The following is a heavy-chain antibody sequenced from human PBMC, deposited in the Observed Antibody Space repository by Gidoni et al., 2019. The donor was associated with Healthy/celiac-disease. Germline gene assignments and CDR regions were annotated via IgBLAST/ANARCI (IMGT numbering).Heavy chain of an antibody. CDR3: ARIRITIFGVVTYYYYYYMDV. V-gene: IGHV4-34*01. CDR2: INHSGST. D-gene: IGHD3-3*01. Sequence: RQPPVEGLEWIGEINHSGSTNYDPSLKRRVTISVDTSKNQFSLQLSPVTAADTAVYYCARIRITIFGVVTYYYYYYMDVWGQGTTVTVSS. J-gene: IGHJ6*03.